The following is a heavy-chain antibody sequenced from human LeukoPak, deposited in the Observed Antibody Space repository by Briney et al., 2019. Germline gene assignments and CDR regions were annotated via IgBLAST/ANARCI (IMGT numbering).Heavy chain of an antibody. D-gene: IGHD6-13*01. CDR1: GFTVSSNY. Sequence: GGSLRLSCAASGFTVSSNYMSWVRQAPGKGLEWVSVISGSGGSTYYADSVKGRFTISRDNSKNSLYLQMNSLRAEDTALYYCAKGRYSSSGSPLFDYWGQGTLVTVSS. V-gene: IGHV3-23*01. CDR2: ISGSGGST. CDR3: AKGRYSSSGSPLFDY. J-gene: IGHJ4*02.